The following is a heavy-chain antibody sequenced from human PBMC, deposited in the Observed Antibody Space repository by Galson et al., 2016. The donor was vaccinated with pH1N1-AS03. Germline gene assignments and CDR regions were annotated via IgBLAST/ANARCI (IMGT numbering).Heavy chain of an antibody. CDR2: VYYSGNT. V-gene: IGHV4-39*01. J-gene: IGHJ4*02. D-gene: IGHD3-9*01. Sequence: SETLSLTCTVSGGSSSSISYYWGWIRQSPGMGLEWIGSVYYSGNTFNNPSLKSRATISVDTSKTKFSLNLTSVTTANTVVYYCARHSEFDWFGPPYYFDYWGQGTLVTVSP. CDR1: GGSSSSISYY. CDR3: ARHSEFDWFGPPYYFDY.